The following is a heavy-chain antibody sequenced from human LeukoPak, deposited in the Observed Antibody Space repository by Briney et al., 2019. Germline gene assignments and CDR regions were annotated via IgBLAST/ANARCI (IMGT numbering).Heavy chain of an antibody. J-gene: IGHJ3*02. V-gene: IGHV3-30*18. CDR2: ISYDGSNK. Sequence: GGSLRLSCAASGFTFSSYAMSWVRQALGKGLEWVAVISYDGSNKYYADSVKGRFTISRDNSKNTLYLQMNSLRAEDTAVYYCAKDSTTVTTSMGEAFDIWGQGTMVTVSS. D-gene: IGHD4-17*01. CDR3: AKDSTTVTTSMGEAFDI. CDR1: GFTFSSYA.